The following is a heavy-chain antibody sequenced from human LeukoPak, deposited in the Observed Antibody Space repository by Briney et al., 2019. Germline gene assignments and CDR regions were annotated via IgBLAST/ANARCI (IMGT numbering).Heavy chain of an antibody. V-gene: IGHV4-39*07. CDR3: SREEGGTTIDY. D-gene: IGHD1-7*01. Sequence: PSETLSLTCTVSGGGSISSSSYYWGWIRQPPGKGLEWIGSISNSGTTYFNPSLRSRVTISIDKPKNQFSLNVGSVTAADTAVYYCSREEGGTTIDYWGQGSLVIVSS. CDR1: GGGSISSSSYY. CDR2: ISNSGTT. J-gene: IGHJ4*02.